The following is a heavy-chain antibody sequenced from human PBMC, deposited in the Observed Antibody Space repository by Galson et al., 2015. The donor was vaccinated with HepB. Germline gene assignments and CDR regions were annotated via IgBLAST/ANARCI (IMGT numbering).Heavy chain of an antibody. D-gene: IGHD3-9*01. V-gene: IGHV1-8*01. J-gene: IGHJ6*04. CDR2: MNPNSGNT. CDR1: GYTFTSYD. Sequence: SVKVSCKASGYTFTSYDINWVRQATGQGLEWMGWMNPNSGNTGYAQKFQGRVTMTRNTSISTAYMELSSLRSEDTAVYYCARRYYDILTGYYLPFQMDVWGKGTTVTVSS. CDR3: ARRYYDILTGYYLPFQMDV.